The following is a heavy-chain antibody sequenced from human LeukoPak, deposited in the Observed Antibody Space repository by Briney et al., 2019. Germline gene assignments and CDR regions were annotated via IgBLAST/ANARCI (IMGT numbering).Heavy chain of an antibody. Sequence: PSETLSLTCTVSGGSISSYYWSWIRQPPGKGLEWIGYIYYSGSTNYNPSLKSRVTISVDTSKNQFSLKLSSVTAADTAVYYCARQYYDILTGYYRIDYWGQGTLVTVSS. CDR3: ARQYYDILTGYYRIDY. J-gene: IGHJ4*02. CDR2: IYYSGST. V-gene: IGHV4-59*08. CDR1: GGSISSYY. D-gene: IGHD3-9*01.